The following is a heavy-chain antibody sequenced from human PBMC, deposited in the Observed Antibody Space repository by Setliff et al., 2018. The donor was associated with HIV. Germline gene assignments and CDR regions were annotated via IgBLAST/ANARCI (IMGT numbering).Heavy chain of an antibody. CDR2: ISDLESTT. Sequence: GVLRLSCATTGFTFSSDGMTWVRQAPGKGLEWVSTISDLESTTYYADSVKGRFTISRDNSKNTLYLQMNSLRAADTAVYYCARDLGSGHFDYWGQGTLVTVS. J-gene: IGHJ4*02. V-gene: IGHV3-23*01. CDR3: ARDLGSGHFDY. CDR1: GFTFSSDG.